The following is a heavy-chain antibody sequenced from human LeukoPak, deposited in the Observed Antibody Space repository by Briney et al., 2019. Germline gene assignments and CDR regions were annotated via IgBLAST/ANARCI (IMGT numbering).Heavy chain of an antibody. V-gene: IGHV4-39*01. CDR2: IYYSGST. Sequence: SETLSLTCTVSGGSISSSSYYWGWIRQPPGKGLEWIGSIYYSGSTYYNPSLKSRVTISVDTSKNQFSLKLSSVTAADTAVYYCARQGPITMVRGVPRIYYYMDVWGKGTTVTISS. J-gene: IGHJ6*03. D-gene: IGHD3-10*01. CDR3: ARQGPITMVRGVPRIYYYMDV. CDR1: GGSISSSSYY.